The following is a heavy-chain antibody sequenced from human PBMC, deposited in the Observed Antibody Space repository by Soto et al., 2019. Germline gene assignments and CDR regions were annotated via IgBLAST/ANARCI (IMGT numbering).Heavy chain of an antibody. V-gene: IGHV5-51*01. CDR3: ARVATNYYDSSGYYQGAFDI. D-gene: IGHD3-22*01. Sequence: GESLKISCKGSGYSFTSYWIGWVRQMPGKGLEWMGIIYPGDSDTRYSPSFQGQVTISADKSISTAYLQWSSLKASDTAMYYCARVATNYYDSSGYYQGAFDIWGQGTMVTVSS. CDR1: GYSFTSYW. CDR2: IYPGDSDT. J-gene: IGHJ3*02.